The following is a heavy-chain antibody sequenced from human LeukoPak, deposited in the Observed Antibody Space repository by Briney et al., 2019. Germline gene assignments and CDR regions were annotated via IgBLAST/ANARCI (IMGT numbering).Heavy chain of an antibody. CDR3: ARNSGELGA. V-gene: IGHV3-53*01. J-gene: IGHJ5*02. CDR2: IYSGGGT. D-gene: IGHD2-21*01. Sequence: PGGSLRLSCAASGFTLSNNYMSWVGRAAGKGVEGVSLIYSGGGTYYADSVKGRFTISRDNSKNTLYLQMNSLRAEDTAVYYCARNSGELGAWGQGTLVTVSS. CDR1: GFTLSNNY.